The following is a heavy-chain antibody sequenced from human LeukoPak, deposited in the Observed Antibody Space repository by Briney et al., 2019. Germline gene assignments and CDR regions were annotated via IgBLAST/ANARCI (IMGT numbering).Heavy chain of an antibody. CDR2: IQTDGSDK. Sequence: GGSLRLSCAGSGFTFSSFGMHWVRQAPGKGLEWVIFIQTDGSDKYCADSVEGRFTVSRDNSKNTLYLQMNSLRPEDTAVYYCAKELGTAVVGQRVDYWGQGTLVTVSS. V-gene: IGHV3-30*02. CDR1: GFTFSSFG. CDR3: AKELGTAVVGQRVDY. D-gene: IGHD2-2*01. J-gene: IGHJ4*02.